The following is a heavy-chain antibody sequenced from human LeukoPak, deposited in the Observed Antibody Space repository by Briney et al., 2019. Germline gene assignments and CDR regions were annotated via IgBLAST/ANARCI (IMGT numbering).Heavy chain of an antibody. CDR2: IVPGFDTV. J-gene: IGHJ5*02. CDR1: GGTFSNYA. Sequence: ASVKVSCKASGGTFSNYAISWVRQAPGQGREWMGGIVPGFDTVDYAQRFQDRVTITADESTGTAYMEMSSLRSEDTAMYYCARWDAHYHEGNNWFDPWGQGTLVTVSS. V-gene: IGHV1-69*13. CDR3: ARWDAHYHEGNNWFDP. D-gene: IGHD1-26*01.